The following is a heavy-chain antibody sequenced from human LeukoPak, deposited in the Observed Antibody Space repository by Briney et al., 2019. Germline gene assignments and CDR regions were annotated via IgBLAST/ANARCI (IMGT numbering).Heavy chain of an antibody. CDR1: GFTFDDYA. D-gene: IGHD1/OR15-1a*01. CDR2: ISWNSGSI. Sequence: GGSLRLSCAASGFTFDDYAMHWVRQAPGKGLEWVSGISWNSGSIGYADSVKGRFTISRDNAKNSLYLQMNSLRAEDTALYYCAKDKHWNNPWYFDYWGQGTLVTVSS. V-gene: IGHV3-9*01. J-gene: IGHJ4*02. CDR3: AKDKHWNNPWYFDY.